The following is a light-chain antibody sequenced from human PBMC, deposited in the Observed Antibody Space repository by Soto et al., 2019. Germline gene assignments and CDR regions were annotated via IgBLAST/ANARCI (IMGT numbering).Light chain of an antibody. CDR2: DAS. J-gene: IGKJ4*01. CDR1: QSVSSY. V-gene: IGKV3-11*01. Sequence: ENVLTQSPATLSLSPGERATLSCRTSQSVSSYLAWYQQKPGQAPRLLIYDASNRAAGIPARFSGSGSGTDFTLTISSLEPEDFAVYYCQQRSNWPPVTFGGGTKVEI. CDR3: QQRSNWPPVT.